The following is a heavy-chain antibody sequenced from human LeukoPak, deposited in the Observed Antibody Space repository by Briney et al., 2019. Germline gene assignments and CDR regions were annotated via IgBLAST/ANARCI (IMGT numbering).Heavy chain of an antibody. J-gene: IGHJ1*01. D-gene: IGHD3-10*02. CDR1: GFTFSSYS. CDR3: ARAKVFDAEYFQH. CDR2: ISSSSSYI. V-gene: IGHV3-21*01. Sequence: PGGSLRLSCAASGFTFSSYSMNWVRQAPGKGLEWVSSISSSSSYIYYADSVKRRFTISRDNAKNSLYLQMNSLRAEDTAVYYCARAKVFDAEYFQHWGQGTLVTVSS.